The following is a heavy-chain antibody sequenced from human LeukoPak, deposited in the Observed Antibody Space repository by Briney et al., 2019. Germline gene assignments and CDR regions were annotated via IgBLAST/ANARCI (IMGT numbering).Heavy chain of an antibody. J-gene: IGHJ4*02. D-gene: IGHD3-3*01. CDR2: SSVYKGDT. V-gene: IGHV1-18*01. CDR3: ARVEGPSIFGVVDY. Sequence: ASVKVSCKASGYTFTSYGISWVRQAPGQGLEWMGWSSVYKGDTNYAQKLQGRVTMTTDTSTSTAYMELRSLRSDDTAVYFCARVEGPSIFGVVDYWGQGTLVTVSS. CDR1: GYTFTSYG.